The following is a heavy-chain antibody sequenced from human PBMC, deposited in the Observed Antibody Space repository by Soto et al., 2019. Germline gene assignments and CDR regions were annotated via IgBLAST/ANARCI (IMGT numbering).Heavy chain of an antibody. V-gene: IGHV3-74*01. J-gene: IGHJ4*02. CDR1: GFTFSSYW. CDR3: ARSLVDPFDY. CDR2: INNDGSST. Sequence: EVQLVESGGGIVQPGGSLRLSCAASGFTFSSYWMHWVRQAPGRGLVWVSRINNDGSSTSYADHVKGRFTVSRDKAKDTLYLQMDRLSAEDTAVYYCARSLVDPFDYWGQGTLVTVSS. D-gene: IGHD3-9*01.